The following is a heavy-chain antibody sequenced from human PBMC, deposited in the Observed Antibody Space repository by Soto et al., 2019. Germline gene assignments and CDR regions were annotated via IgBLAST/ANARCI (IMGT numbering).Heavy chain of an antibody. CDR3: ARRTGNLDSSGQRSEAFDI. CDR1: GYTFTSYG. Sequence: ASVKVSCKASGYTFTSYGISWVRQAPGQGLEWMGWISAYNGNTKYSQKFQGRVTITRDTSASTAYMELNSLRAEDTAVYYCARRTGNLDSSGQRSEAFDIWGQGTMVTVSS. CDR2: ISAYNGNT. V-gene: IGHV1-18*01. D-gene: IGHD6-19*01. J-gene: IGHJ3*02.